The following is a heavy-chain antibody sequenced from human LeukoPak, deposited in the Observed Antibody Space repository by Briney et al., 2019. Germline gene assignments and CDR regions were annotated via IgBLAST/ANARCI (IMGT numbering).Heavy chain of an antibody. V-gene: IGHV3-21*01. J-gene: IGHJ4*02. CDR1: GFTFSTYS. D-gene: IGHD5-24*01. CDR3: ARWSGMATVTSDY. CDR2: ISSSSSYI. Sequence: RGGSLRLSCAASGFTFSTYSMNWIRQAPGKGLEWVSSISSSSSYIYYADSVKGRFTISRDSAKNSLYLQMNSLRAEDTAVYYCARWSGMATVTSDYWGQGTLVTVSS.